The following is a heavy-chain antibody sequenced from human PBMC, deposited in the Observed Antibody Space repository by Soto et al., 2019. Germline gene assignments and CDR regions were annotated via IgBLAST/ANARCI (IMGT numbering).Heavy chain of an antibody. Sequence: PSETLSLTCTVSGGSISSGDYYWSWIRQPPGKGLEWIGYIYYSGSTYYNPSLKSRVTISVDTSKNQFSLKLSSVTAADTAVYYCARDREYYYYGMDVWGQGTTVTVSS. J-gene: IGHJ6*02. V-gene: IGHV4-30-4*01. CDR1: GGSISSGDYY. CDR2: IYYSGST. CDR3: ARDREYYYYGMDV.